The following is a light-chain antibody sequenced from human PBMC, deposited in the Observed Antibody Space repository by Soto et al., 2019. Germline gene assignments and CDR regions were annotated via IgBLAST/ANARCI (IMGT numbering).Light chain of an antibody. V-gene: IGKV3D-15*01. CDR1: QSVSSN. CDR2: GAS. J-gene: IGKJ2*01. CDR3: QHLDI. Sequence: EIVMTQSPATLSVSPGERATLSCRASQSVSSNLAWYQQKPGQAPRLLIYGASSRATGIPDRFSGSGSGTDFTLTISRLEPEDFAMYYCQHLDIFGQGTKLEIK.